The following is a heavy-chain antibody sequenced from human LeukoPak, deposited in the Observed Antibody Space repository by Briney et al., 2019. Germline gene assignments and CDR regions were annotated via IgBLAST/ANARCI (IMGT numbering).Heavy chain of an antibody. CDR3: ARDRGHGLYYFDY. CDR2: INHSGST. D-gene: IGHD2-2*02. V-gene: IGHV4-34*01. CDR1: GGSFSGYY. J-gene: IGHJ4*02. Sequence: SETLSLTCAVYGGSFSGYYWSWIRQPPGKGLEWIGEINHSGSTNYNPSLKSRVTISVDTSKNQFSLQLNSVTPEDTAVYYCARDRGHGLYYFDYWGQGTLVTVSS.